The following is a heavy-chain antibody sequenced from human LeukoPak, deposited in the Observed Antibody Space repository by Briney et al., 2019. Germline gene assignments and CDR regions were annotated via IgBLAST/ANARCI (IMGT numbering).Heavy chain of an antibody. J-gene: IGHJ4*02. V-gene: IGHV4-61*01. CDR2: IYYSGST. CDR3: ARTPWASHFDY. D-gene: IGHD2-15*01. Sequence: SETLSLTCTVSGGSVSSGSYFWSWIRQPPGKGLEWIGYIYYSGSTNYNPSLKSRVTISVDTSKNQFSLKLSSVTAADTAVYYCARTPWASHFDYWGQGTLVTVSS. CDR1: GGSVSSGSYF.